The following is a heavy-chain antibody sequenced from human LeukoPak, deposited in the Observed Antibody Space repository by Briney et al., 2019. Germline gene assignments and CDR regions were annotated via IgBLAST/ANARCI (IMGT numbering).Heavy chain of an antibody. CDR2: ISSSSSTI. V-gene: IGHV3-48*01. Sequence: QPGGSLRLSCAASGFTFSSYSMNWVRQAPGKGLEWVSYISSSSSTIYYADSVKGRFTISRDNAKNSLYLQMNSLRAEDTAVYYCARAGFTLTHDAFDIWGQGTMVTVSS. CDR3: ARAGFTLTHDAFDI. D-gene: IGHD6-25*01. J-gene: IGHJ3*02. CDR1: GFTFSSYS.